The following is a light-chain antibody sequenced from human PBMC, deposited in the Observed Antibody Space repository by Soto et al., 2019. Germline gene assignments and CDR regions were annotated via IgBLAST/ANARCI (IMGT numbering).Light chain of an antibody. CDR1: QGISSW. J-gene: IGKJ5*01. V-gene: IGKV1D-12*01. CDR2: AAS. CDR3: QQANSFPIT. Sequence: DLQMTQSPSSVSASVGDTVTITCRASQGISSWLAWYQKKPGKAPKLLIYAASNLQSGVPSRFTGSGSGTDFTLTISSLQPEDFATYYCQQANSFPITFGQGTRLEIK.